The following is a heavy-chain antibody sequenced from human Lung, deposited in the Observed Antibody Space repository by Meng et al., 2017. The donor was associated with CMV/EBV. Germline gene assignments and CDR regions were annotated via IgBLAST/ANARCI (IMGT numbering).Heavy chain of an antibody. Sequence: QVRLVYSGSALKQPGASVKVSCQAAGSTFTSSSMNWVRHAPGQGLEWMGWININTGNPTYAQGFTGRFVFSLDTSVSTAYLQIDSLKADDTAVYYCARGNGWRFDYWGQGTLVTVSS. CDR2: ININTGNP. V-gene: IGHV7-4-1*01. D-gene: IGHD6-19*01. CDR3: ARGNGWRFDY. CDR1: GSTFTSSS. J-gene: IGHJ4*02.